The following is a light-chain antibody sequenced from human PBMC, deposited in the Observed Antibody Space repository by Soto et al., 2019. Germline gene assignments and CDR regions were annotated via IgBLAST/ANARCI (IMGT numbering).Light chain of an antibody. CDR2: GVT. Sequence: QSALAQPPSASGSPGQSVTISCTGSGSDIGAYKFVSWYQQHPGKAPKLMIFGVTERPSGVPDRFSGSKSGNTASLTVSGLQADEEAIYYCYSYAGRNIWVFGGGTQLTVL. CDR1: GSDIGAYKF. V-gene: IGLV2-8*01. J-gene: IGLJ3*02. CDR3: YSYAGRNIWV.